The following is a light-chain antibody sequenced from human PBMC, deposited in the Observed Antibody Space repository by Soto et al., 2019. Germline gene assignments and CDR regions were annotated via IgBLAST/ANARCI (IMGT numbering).Light chain of an antibody. Sequence: IVLTQSPGTLSLSPGERDTLSCRASQGVSSSYLAWYQQKPGQPPRLLIYGASSRATGIPDRFSGSGSGTDFTLTITRREPEDCAVYYCQHYRTSFGGGTKVEIK. CDR3: QHYRTS. J-gene: IGKJ4*01. CDR2: GAS. V-gene: IGKV3-20*01. CDR1: QGVSSSY.